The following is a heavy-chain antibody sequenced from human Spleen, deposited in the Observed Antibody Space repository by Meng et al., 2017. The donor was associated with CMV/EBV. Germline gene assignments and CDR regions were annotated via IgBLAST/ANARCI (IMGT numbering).Heavy chain of an antibody. CDR3: ARVREHTSLGNYWFDP. CDR1: GAPITTAKW. CDR2: IDHSVHS. D-gene: IGHD5-18*01. V-gene: IGHV4-4*02. J-gene: IGHJ5*02. Sequence: SGAPITTAKWWTWVRQPPGKGLEWVGEIDHSVHSNSNPSLESRLPLSLDTSENLLSLTMTSVTADDTAIYYCARVREHTSLGNYWFDPWGQGTLVTVSS.